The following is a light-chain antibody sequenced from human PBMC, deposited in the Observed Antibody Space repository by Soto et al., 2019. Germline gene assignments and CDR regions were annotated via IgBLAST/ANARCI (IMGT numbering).Light chain of an antibody. CDR2: WAS. CDR1: QSVFFTSNNKNY. CDR3: HHYYSAPRT. V-gene: IGKV4-1*01. Sequence: DIVMTQSPDSLAVSLGGRATINCKSSQSVFFTSNNKNYLAWYQQKPGQPPNLLIYWASTRESGVPDRFRSSGSGTDFALTIRSLQAEDVAVYYCHHYYSAPRTFGQGTKVDIK. J-gene: IGKJ1*01.